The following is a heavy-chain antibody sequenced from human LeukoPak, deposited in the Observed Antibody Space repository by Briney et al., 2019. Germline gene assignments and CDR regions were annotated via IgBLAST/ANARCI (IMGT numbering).Heavy chain of an antibody. V-gene: IGHV3-20*04. D-gene: IGHD3-22*01. CDR1: GFTFDDYG. CDR2: INWNGGST. CDR3: ALDSSGYYRGYYFDY. J-gene: IGHJ4*02. Sequence: GGSLRLSCAASGFTFDDYGMSWVRQAPGKGLEWVSGINWNGGSTGYADSVKGRFTISRDNAKNSLYLQMNSLRAEDTAVYYCALDSSGYYRGYYFDYWGQGTLVTVSS.